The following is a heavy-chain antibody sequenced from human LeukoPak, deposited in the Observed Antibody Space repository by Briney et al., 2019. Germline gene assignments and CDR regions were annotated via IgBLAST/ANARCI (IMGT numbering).Heavy chain of an antibody. V-gene: IGHV3-49*04. CDR2: IRSKAYGGTT. CDR3: TRGPDYCSSTSCYAGDVGY. CDR1: GFTFGDYA. J-gene: IGHJ4*02. Sequence: GGSLRLSCTASGFTFGDYAMSWVRQAPGKGLEWVGFIRSKAYGGTTEYAASVKGRFTISRDDSKSIAYLQMNSLKTEDTAVYYCTRGPDYCSSTSCYAGDVGYWGQGTLVTVSS. D-gene: IGHD2-2*01.